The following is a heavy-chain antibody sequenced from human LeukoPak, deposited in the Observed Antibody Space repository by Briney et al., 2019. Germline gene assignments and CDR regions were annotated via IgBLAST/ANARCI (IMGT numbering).Heavy chain of an antibody. D-gene: IGHD4-11*01. V-gene: IGHV1-2*02. CDR1: GYIFIDCY. J-gene: IGHJ4*02. CDR3: ARVQRLYDYSKDY. CDR2: INPNSGGT. Sequence: ASVKVSCKASGYIFIDCYINWVRQAPGQGLEWMGWINPNSGGTNYAQKFQGRVTMTRDTSISTAYMELSRLRSDDTAVYYCARVQRLYDYSKDYWGQGTLVTVSS.